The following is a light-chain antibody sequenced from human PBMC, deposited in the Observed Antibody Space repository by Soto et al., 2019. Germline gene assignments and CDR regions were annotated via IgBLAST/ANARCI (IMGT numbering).Light chain of an antibody. Sequence: AIRMTQSPSSLSASTGDRVTITCRASQGISSYLAWYQQKPGKAPKLLIYKASTLESGVPSNFSGSGSGTEFTLTISSLQPEDFATYYCQQYNVYPWTFGQGTKVDI. CDR1: QGISSY. CDR3: QQYNVYPWT. CDR2: KAS. J-gene: IGKJ1*01. V-gene: IGKV1-8*01.